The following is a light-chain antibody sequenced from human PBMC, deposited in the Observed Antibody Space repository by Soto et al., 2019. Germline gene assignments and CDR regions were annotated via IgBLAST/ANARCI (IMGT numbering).Light chain of an antibody. CDR1: QSISSY. Sequence: DIQMTQSPSSLSASVGDRVTITCRASQSISSYLNWYQQKPRKAPKLLIYAASSLQSGFPSRFRGSGSGTDFTLTISSLQPEDFSTYYCQQSYSTPWTFGQGTKVEIK. CDR2: AAS. V-gene: IGKV1-39*01. J-gene: IGKJ1*01. CDR3: QQSYSTPWT.